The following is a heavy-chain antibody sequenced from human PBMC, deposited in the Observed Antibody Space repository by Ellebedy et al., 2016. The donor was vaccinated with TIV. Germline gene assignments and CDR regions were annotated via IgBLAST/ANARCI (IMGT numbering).Heavy chain of an antibody. D-gene: IGHD1-7*01. CDR2: ISAYNGNT. CDR3: ARSDWNYVFNYYYGMDV. Sequence: AASVKVSCKASGYTFTSYGISWVRQAPGQGLEWMGWISAYNGNTNYAQKLQGRVTMTTDTSTSTAYMELRSLRSDDTAVYYCARSDWNYVFNYYYGMDVWGQGTTVTVSS. CDR1: GYTFTSYG. V-gene: IGHV1-18*01. J-gene: IGHJ6*02.